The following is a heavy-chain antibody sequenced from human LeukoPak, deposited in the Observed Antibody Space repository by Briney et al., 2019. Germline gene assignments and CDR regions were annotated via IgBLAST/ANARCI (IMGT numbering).Heavy chain of an antibody. J-gene: IGHJ4*02. Sequence: GGSLRLSCAASGFTFSSYAMSWVRQAPGKGLEWVSAISGSADRTYYADSVKGRFTVSRDNSKNTLYLQMNSLRPEDTAIYYCAKESPYGSGSRNYYFHYWGQGTLVTVSS. V-gene: IGHV3-23*01. CDR2: ISGSADRT. CDR3: AKESPYGSGSRNYYFHY. D-gene: IGHD3-10*01. CDR1: GFTFSSYA.